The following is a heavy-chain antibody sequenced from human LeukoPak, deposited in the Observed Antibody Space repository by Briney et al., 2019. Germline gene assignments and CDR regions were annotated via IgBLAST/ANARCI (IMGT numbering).Heavy chain of an antibody. J-gene: IGHJ4*02. Sequence: SETLSLTCTVSGGSISSTSYYWGWIRQPPGKGLEWIGSIFYSGSPYYNPSLKSRVTISVDTSKNQFSLKLTSVTAADTAMYYCARLKGVPAADYWSQGTLVTVSS. CDR3: ARLKGVPAADY. CDR2: IFYSGSP. D-gene: IGHD2-2*01. V-gene: IGHV4-39*01. CDR1: GGSISSTSYY.